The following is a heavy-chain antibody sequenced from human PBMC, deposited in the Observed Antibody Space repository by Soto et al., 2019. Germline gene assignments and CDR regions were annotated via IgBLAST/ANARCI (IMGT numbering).Heavy chain of an antibody. CDR1: GFTFSSYG. D-gene: IGHD2-15*01. CDR3: AKDYPRPQVDNPFDI. V-gene: IGHV3-30*18. J-gene: IGHJ3*02. Sequence: QVQLVESGGGVVQPGRSLGLSCAASGFTFSSYGMHWVRQAPGKGLEWVAVISYDGSHKYYTEAVKGRFTISRDNSKNRLYLQMNSLRAEDTAMYYCAKDYPRPQVDNPFDIWGQGTMVTVSS. CDR2: ISYDGSHK.